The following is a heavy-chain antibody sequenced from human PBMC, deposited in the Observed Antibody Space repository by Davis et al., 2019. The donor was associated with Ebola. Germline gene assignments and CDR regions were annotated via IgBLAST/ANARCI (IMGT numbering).Heavy chain of an antibody. V-gene: IGHV1-46*01. Sequence: ASVKVSCRASGYTFTSYYMHWVRQAPGQGLEWMGIINPSGGSTSYAQKFQGRVTMTRDTSTSTVYMELSSLRSEDTAVYYCARERLRLRTPYGMDVWGQGTTVTVSS. J-gene: IGHJ6*02. CDR1: GYTFTSYY. CDR3: ARERLRLRTPYGMDV. CDR2: INPSGGST. D-gene: IGHD5-12*01.